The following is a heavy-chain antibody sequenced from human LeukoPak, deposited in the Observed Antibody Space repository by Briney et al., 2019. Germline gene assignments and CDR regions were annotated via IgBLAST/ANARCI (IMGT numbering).Heavy chain of an antibody. CDR1: GFSFSLSW. Sequence: HSGGSLRLSCAASGFSFSLSWMNWVRQVPGKGLEWVANINPDGSQKRFVDSVMGRFTMSRDNAKNSLYLQMNALRVEDTAVFYCAAWIDRGYNFWGQGTLVTVSS. V-gene: IGHV3-7*01. J-gene: IGHJ4*02. D-gene: IGHD5-24*01. CDR3: AAWIDRGYNF. CDR2: INPDGSQK.